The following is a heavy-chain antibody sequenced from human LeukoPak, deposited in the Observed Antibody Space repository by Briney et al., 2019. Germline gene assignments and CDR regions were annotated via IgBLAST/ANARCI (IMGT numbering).Heavy chain of an antibody. J-gene: IGHJ3*02. V-gene: IGHV3-48*01. CDR1: GFTFSSYS. CDR2: ISSSSSTI. Sequence: GGSLRLSCAASGFTFSSYSMNWVRQAPGKGLEWVSYISSSSSTIYYADSVKGRFTISRDNAKNPLYLQMNSLRAEDTAVYYCASLGPHVLRYFDWLLDDAFDIWGQGTMVTVSS. CDR3: ASLGPHVLRYFDWLLDDAFDI. D-gene: IGHD3-9*01.